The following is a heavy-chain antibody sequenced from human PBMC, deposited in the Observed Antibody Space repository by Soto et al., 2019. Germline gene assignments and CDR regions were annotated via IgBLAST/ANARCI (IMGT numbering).Heavy chain of an antibody. Sequence: GGSLRLSCAASGFTVGGNYMSWVRQAPGKGLEWVSVIYSGGSTYYADSVKGRFTISRDNSKNTLYLQMNSLRAEDTAVYYCATTTVTSYYYYYGMDVWGQGTTVTVSS. CDR1: GFTVGGNY. CDR3: ATTTVTSYYYYYGMDV. CDR2: IYSGGST. J-gene: IGHJ6*02. V-gene: IGHV3-53*01. D-gene: IGHD4-17*01.